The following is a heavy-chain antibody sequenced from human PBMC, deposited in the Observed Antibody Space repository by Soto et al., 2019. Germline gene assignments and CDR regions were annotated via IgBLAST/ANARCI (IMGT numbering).Heavy chain of an antibody. J-gene: IGHJ4*02. CDR1: GFTFSSHA. V-gene: IGHV3-23*01. CDR3: AKDRLEYSYGFFDY. CDR2: ISGSGGRT. Sequence: HPGGSLRLSCAASGFTFSSHAMSWVRQAPGKGLEWVSAISGSGGRTHYADSVKGRFTISRHNSKNTLYLQMISLRAEDTAVYYCAKDRLEYSYGFFDYWGQGTPVTVSS. D-gene: IGHD5-18*01.